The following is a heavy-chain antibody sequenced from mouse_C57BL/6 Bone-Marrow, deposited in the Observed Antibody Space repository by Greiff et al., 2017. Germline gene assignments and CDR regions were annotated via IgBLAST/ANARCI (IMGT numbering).Heavy chain of an antibody. Sequence: QVQLQQSGPGLVQPSQSLSITCTVSGFSLTSYGVHWVRQSPGKGLEWLGVLWRGGSTDYNAAFMSRLSITKDNSKSQVFFKMNSLQADDTAIYYCAKTFYGNYWYFDVWGTGTTVTVSS. CDR2: LWRGGST. D-gene: IGHD2-10*01. CDR1: GFSLTSYG. J-gene: IGHJ1*03. V-gene: IGHV2-5*01. CDR3: AKTFYGNYWYFDV.